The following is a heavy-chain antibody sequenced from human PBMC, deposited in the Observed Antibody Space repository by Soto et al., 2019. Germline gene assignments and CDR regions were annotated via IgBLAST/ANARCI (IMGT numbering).Heavy chain of an antibody. V-gene: IGHV4-31*03. CDR1: GGSISSGGYY. CDR3: ANNWNYVGDAFDI. J-gene: IGHJ3*02. D-gene: IGHD1-7*01. Sequence: NRSETLSLTSTVSGGSISSGGYYWSWIRQHPGKGLEWIGYIYYSGSTYYNPSLKSRVTISVDTSKNQFSLKLSSVTAADTAVYYCANNWNYVGDAFDIWGQGTMVTVSS. CDR2: IYYSGST.